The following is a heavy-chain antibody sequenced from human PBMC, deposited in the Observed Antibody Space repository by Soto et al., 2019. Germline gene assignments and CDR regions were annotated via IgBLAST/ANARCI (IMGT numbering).Heavy chain of an antibody. CDR1: GGSISSYY. CDR3: ARSYRRYCSGGSCYSYYYYYMDV. J-gene: IGHJ6*03. D-gene: IGHD2-15*01. CDR2: IYYSGST. Sequence: QVQLQESGPGLVKPSETLSLTCTVSGGSISSYYWSWIRQPPGKGLEWIGYIYYSGSTNYNPSLTSRVPISVDTSKNQFSLKLSSVTAADTAVYYCARSYRRYCSGGSCYSYYYYYMDVWGKGTTVTVSS. V-gene: IGHV4-59*01.